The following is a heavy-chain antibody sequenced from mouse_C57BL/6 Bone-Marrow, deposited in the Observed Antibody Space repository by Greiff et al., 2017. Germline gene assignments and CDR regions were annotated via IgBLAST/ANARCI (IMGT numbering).Heavy chain of an antibody. CDR2: ISSGSSTI. CDR3: ARSYYGPYFDY. V-gene: IGHV5-17*01. D-gene: IGHD1-1*01. J-gene: IGHJ2*01. Sequence: EVKLMESGGGLVKPGGSLKLSCAASGFTFSDYGMHWVRQAPEKGLEWVAYISSGSSTIYYADTVKGRFTISRDNAKNTLFLQMTSLRSEDTAIYYCARSYYGPYFDYWGQGTTLTVSA. CDR1: GFTFSDYG.